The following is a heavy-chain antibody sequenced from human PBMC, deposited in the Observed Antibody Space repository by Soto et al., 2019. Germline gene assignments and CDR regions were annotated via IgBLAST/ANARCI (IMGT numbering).Heavy chain of an antibody. Sequence: QVQLVESGGGVVQPGRSLRLSCAASGFTCSSYGMHWVRQAPGKGLEWVAVISYDGSNKYYADSVKGRFTISRDNSKNTLYLQMNSLRAEDTAVYYCAKEAPVTVGPENWFDPWGQGTLVTVSS. CDR1: GFTCSSYG. V-gene: IGHV3-30*18. CDR3: AKEAPVTVGPENWFDP. CDR2: ISYDGSNK. D-gene: IGHD2-21*02. J-gene: IGHJ5*02.